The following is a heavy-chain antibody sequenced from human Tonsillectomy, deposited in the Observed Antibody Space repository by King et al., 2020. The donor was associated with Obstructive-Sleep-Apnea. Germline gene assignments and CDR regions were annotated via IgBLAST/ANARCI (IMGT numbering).Heavy chain of an antibody. J-gene: IGHJ3*02. Sequence: QLVQSGAEVKKPGASVKVSCKASEYTFTGYYIHWVRQTPGQGLEWMGWVNPNNDGTKYAQKFQGRVTTARDTSINTAYMELNRLTFDDTAVYYCARGSPVASSTSSALDIWGQGTMVTVSS. CDR1: EYTFTGYY. D-gene: IGHD4-23*01. V-gene: IGHV1-2*02. CDR2: VNPNNDGT. CDR3: ARGSPVASSTSSALDI.